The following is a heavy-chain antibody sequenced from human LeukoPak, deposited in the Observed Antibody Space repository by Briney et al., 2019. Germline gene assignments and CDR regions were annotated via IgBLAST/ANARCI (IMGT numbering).Heavy chain of an antibody. V-gene: IGHV1-18*04. CDR3: ARDQRPYYDFWSGSLGYYYYGMDV. CDR2: ISAYNGNT. Sequence: AASVKVSCKASGYTVTSYYMHWVRQAPGQGLEWMGWISAYNGNTNYAQKLQGRVTMTTDTSTSTAYMELRSLRSDDTAVYYCARDQRPYYDFWSGSLGYYYYGMDVWGQGTTVTVSS. CDR1: GYTVTSYY. D-gene: IGHD3-3*01. J-gene: IGHJ6*02.